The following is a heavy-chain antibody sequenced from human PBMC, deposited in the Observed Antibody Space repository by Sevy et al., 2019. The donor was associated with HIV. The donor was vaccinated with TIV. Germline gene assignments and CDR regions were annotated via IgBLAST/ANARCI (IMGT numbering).Heavy chain of an antibody. CDR1: GFAFYDYS. J-gene: IGHJ4*02. D-gene: IGHD2-8*01. CDR3: AREGCTRPHDY. CDR2: LSFGCGKI. Sequence: GGSLRLSCAASGFAFYDYSMSWIRQAPGKGLEWVATLSFGCGKINYADSVKGRFTISRDNSMNSFYLQMDNLGVEDTALDYCAREGCTRPHDYWGQGTRVTVSS. V-gene: IGHV3-23*01.